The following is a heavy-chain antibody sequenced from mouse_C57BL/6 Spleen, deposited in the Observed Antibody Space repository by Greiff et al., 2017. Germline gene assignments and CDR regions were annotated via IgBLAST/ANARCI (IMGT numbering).Heavy chain of an antibody. J-gene: IGHJ3*01. Sequence: VQLQQSGPELVKPGASVKISCKASGYTFTDYYMNWVKQSHGKSLEWIGDINPNNGGTSYNQKFKGKATLTVDKSSSTAYMELRSLTSEDSAVYYCARGDGYPWFAYWGQVTLVTVSA. CDR2: INPNNGGT. V-gene: IGHV1-26*01. CDR1: GYTFTDYY. CDR3: ARGDGYPWFAY. D-gene: IGHD2-3*01.